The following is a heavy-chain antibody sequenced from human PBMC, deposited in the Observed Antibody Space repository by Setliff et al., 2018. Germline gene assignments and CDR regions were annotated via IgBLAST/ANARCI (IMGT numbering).Heavy chain of an antibody. CDR3: ARDWSGRSDY. CDR1: GFTFSSYW. CDR2: LNEDGSTT. D-gene: IGHD3-3*01. J-gene: IGHJ4*02. Sequence: PGGSLRLSCAASGFTFSSYWMHWVRQAPGKGLVWVSRLNEDGSTTTYANSVKGRFTTSRNDAKNTRYLQMNSLRAEDTAVYYCARDWSGRSDYWGQGTLVTVS. V-gene: IGHV3-74*03.